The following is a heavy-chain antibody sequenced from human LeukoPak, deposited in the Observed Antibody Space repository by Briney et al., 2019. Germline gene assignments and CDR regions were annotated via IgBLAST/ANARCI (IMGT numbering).Heavy chain of an antibody. CDR3: ARGPIAAAELDY. V-gene: IGHV4-34*01. CDR1: GGSFSGYY. CDR2: INHNGST. D-gene: IGHD6-13*01. J-gene: IGHJ4*02. Sequence: SETLSLTCAVYGGSFSGYYWSWIRQPPGKGLEWIGEINHNGSTNYNPSLKSRVTISVDTSKNQFSLKLGSVTAADTAVYYCARGPIAAAELDYWGQGTLVTVSS.